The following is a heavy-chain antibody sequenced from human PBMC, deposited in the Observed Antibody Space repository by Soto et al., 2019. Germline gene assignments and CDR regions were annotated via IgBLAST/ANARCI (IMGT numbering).Heavy chain of an antibody. Sequence: QVQLVQSGAEVKKPGSSVKVSCKASGGTFGSYSINWVRQAPGQGLEWMGEIIPIFGTANYAQNFQGRVTITTDESTSTAYMERGSLRSEDTAVYYCARDGGMHSGGIDYWGQGTLVTVSS. D-gene: IGHD1-26*01. CDR1: GGTFGSYS. J-gene: IGHJ4*02. CDR3: ARDGGMHSGGIDY. V-gene: IGHV1-69*01. CDR2: IIPIFGTA.